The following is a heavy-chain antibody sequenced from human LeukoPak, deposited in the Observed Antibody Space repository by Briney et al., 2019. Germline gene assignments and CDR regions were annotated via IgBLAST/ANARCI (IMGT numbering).Heavy chain of an antibody. J-gene: IGHJ3*02. D-gene: IGHD3-3*01. Sequence: PSETLSLTCAVSGGSISSSNWWSWVRQPPGKGLEWIGEIYHSGSTNYNPSLKSRVTISVDKSKNQFSLKLSSVTAADTAVYYCARQSVPQYDFWSGYYPSGAFDIWGQGTMVTVSS. CDR1: GGSISSSNW. CDR2: IYHSGST. V-gene: IGHV4-4*02. CDR3: ARQSVPQYDFWSGYYPSGAFDI.